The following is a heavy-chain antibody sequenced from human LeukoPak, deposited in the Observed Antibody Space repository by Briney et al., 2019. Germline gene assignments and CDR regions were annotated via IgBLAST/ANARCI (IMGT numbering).Heavy chain of an antibody. CDR3: ARRHIRFLEWFHSRAFDY. CDR1: GGSFSGYY. Sequence: SETLSLTCAVYGGSFSGYYWSWIRQPPGKGLEWIGEINHSGSTNYNPSLKSRVTISVDTSKNQFSLKLSSVTAADTAVYYCARRHIRFLEWFHSRAFDYWGQGTLVTVSS. J-gene: IGHJ4*02. D-gene: IGHD3-3*01. V-gene: IGHV4-34*01. CDR2: INHSGST.